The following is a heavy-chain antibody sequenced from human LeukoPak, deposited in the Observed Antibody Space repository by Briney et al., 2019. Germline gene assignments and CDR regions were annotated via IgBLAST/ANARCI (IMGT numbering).Heavy chain of an antibody. Sequence: ASVKVSCKASGYTFTSYGISWVRQAPGQGLEWMGWISAYNGNTNYAQKLQGRVTMTTDTSTSTAYMELRSLRSDDTAVYYCARSRGSSTSSYCYYGMDVWGQGTTVTVSS. D-gene: IGHD2-2*01. CDR1: GYTFTSYG. J-gene: IGHJ6*02. V-gene: IGHV1-18*01. CDR3: ARSRGSSTSSYCYYGMDV. CDR2: ISAYNGNT.